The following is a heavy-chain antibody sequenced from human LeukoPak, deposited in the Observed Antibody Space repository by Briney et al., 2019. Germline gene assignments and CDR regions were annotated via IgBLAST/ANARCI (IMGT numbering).Heavy chain of an antibody. J-gene: IGHJ2*01. D-gene: IGHD4-17*01. CDR1: GGTLSRYA. V-gene: IGHV1-69*13. Sequence: GDSVKVSCKASGGTLSRYAISWVRQAPGQGLEWMGGIIPIFGTANYAQKLHGRVTITADESTSTAYMELSSLRSEDTAVYYCARADPGDLKVVGWYFDLCGRGTLVTVSS. CDR3: ARADPGDLKVVGWYFDL. CDR2: IIPIFGTA.